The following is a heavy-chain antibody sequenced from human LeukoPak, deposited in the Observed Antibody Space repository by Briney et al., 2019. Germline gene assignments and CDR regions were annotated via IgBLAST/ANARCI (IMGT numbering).Heavy chain of an antibody. CDR3: ARRPRYYYDSSGYRSAHPA. Sequence: SETLSLTCAVYGGSFSGYYWGWIRQPPGKGLEWIGSIYYSGSTYYNPSLKSRVTISVDTSKNQFSLKLSSVTAADTAVYYCARRPRYYYDSSGYRSAHPAWGQGTLVTVSS. J-gene: IGHJ4*02. V-gene: IGHV4-39*01. CDR1: GGSFSGYY. D-gene: IGHD3-22*01. CDR2: IYYSGST.